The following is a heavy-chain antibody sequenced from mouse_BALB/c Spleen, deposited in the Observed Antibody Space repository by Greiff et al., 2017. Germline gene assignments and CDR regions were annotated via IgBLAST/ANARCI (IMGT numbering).Heavy chain of an antibody. J-gene: IGHJ3*01. Sequence: QVQLQQSGAELARPGASVKLSCKASGYTFTDYYINWVKQRTGQGLEWIGEIYPGSGNTYYNEKFKGKATLTADKSSSTAYMQLSSLTSEDSAVYFCARRDYSYPWFAYWGQGTLVTVSA. V-gene: IGHV1-77*01. CDR1: GYTFTDYY. D-gene: IGHD1-1*01. CDR3: ARRDYSYPWFAY. CDR2: IYPGSGNT.